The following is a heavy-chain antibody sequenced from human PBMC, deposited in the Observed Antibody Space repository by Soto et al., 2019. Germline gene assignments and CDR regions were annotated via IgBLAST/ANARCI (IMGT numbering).Heavy chain of an antibody. J-gene: IGHJ5*02. CDR2: IYHSGST. CDR1: GYSISSGYY. D-gene: IGHD2-2*01. Sequence: PSETLSLTCADSGYSISSGYYWGWIRQPPGKGLEWIGSIYHSGSTYYNPSLKSRVTISVDTSKNQFSLKLSSVTAADTAVYYCASATPGYCSSTSCYPGWFDPWGQGTLVTVSS. V-gene: IGHV4-38-2*01. CDR3: ASATPGYCSSTSCYPGWFDP.